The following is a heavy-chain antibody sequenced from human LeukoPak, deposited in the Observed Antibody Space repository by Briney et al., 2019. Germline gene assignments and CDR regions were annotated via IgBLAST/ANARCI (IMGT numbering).Heavy chain of an antibody. V-gene: IGHV3-23*01. Sequence: PGGSLRLSCAASGFTFSSYAMSWVRQAPGKGLEWVSAISGSGGSTYYADSVKGRFTISRDNSKNTLYLQMNSLRSEDTAVYYCAAPAGVVDPERIGFEYWGQGTLVTVSS. CDR2: ISGSGGST. J-gene: IGHJ4*02. D-gene: IGHD1-14*01. CDR1: GFTFSSYA. CDR3: AAPAGVVDPERIGFEY.